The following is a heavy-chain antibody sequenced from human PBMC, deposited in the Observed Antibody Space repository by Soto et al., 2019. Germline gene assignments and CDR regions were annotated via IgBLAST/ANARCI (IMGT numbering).Heavy chain of an antibody. V-gene: IGHV1-69*01. D-gene: IGHD2-2*01. J-gene: IGHJ6*02. CDR3: AKVRYSSPMGYYYGMDV. Sequence: QAQLEQSGGEVKKPGSSVKVSCKASRVAFSKFIVTWVRQAPGVGLEWVGGIIPVFGTANYAQKFQGRVTITADESTSTSYMEVNNLRSEDTAVYYCAKVRYSSPMGYYYGMDVWGPGTTVTVSS. CDR1: RVAFSKFI. CDR2: IIPVFGTA.